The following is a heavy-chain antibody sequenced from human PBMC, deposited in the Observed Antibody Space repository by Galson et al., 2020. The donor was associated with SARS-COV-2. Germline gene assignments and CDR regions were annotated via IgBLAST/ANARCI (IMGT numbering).Heavy chain of an antibody. Sequence: GGSLRLSCAASGFTFSSYSMNWVRQAPGKGLEWVSSISSSSSYIYYADSVKGRFTISRDNAKNSLYLQMNSLRAEDTAVYYCARDRGSYSSGWYLRFDYWGQGTLVTVSS. D-gene: IGHD6-19*01. CDR2: ISSSSSYI. V-gene: IGHV3-21*01. J-gene: IGHJ4*02. CDR3: ARDRGSYSSGWYLRFDY. CDR1: GFTFSSYS.